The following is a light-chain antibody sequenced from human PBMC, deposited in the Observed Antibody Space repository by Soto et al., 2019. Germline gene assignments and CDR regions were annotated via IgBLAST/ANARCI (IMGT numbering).Light chain of an antibody. V-gene: IGLV2-8*01. CDR2: EVN. Sequence: QSALTQPPSASGSPGQSVTISCTGTSSDVGGYTYVSWYQQHPGKAPKLVIFEVNKRPSGVPDRFSGSKSGNTASLTVSGLQTEDEADYYCTSYAGSNNFVFGTGTKVTVL. J-gene: IGLJ1*01. CDR1: SSDVGGYTY. CDR3: TSYAGSNNFV.